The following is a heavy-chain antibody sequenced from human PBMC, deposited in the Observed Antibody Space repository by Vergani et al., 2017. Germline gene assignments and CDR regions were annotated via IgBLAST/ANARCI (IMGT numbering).Heavy chain of an antibody. Sequence: EVQLVESGGGLVQPGRSLRLSCAASGFTFDDYAMHWVRQAPGKGLEWVSVISRNSGTIAYADSVKGRFTISRDNAKNSLYLQMNSLRVEDMALYYCTKGAGSSTVEEGGFDYWGQGTLVTVSS. CDR2: ISRNSGTI. CDR3: TKGAGSSTVEEGGFDY. D-gene: IGHD4-23*01. CDR1: GFTFDDYA. J-gene: IGHJ4*02. V-gene: IGHV3-9*03.